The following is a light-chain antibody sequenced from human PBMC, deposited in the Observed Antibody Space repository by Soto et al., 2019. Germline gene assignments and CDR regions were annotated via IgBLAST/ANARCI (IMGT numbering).Light chain of an antibody. CDR3: AAWDDSLNGPV. CDR1: GSNVGSYT. Sequence: QSVLTQPPSASGTHGQRVSISCSGSGSNVGSYTVSWYQQVPGTAPKLLIYNNNKRPPGVPDRFSDSKSGTSASLAITGLQSEDEADYYCAAWDDSLNGPVFGGGTQLNVL. CDR2: NNN. V-gene: IGLV1-44*01. J-gene: IGLJ2*01.